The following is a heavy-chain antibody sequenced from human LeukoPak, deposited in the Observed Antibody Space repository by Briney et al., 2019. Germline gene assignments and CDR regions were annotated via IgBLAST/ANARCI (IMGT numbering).Heavy chain of an antibody. D-gene: IGHD2-21*01. J-gene: IGHJ4*01. V-gene: IGHV3-11*01. CDR2: ISGSSSDI. Sequence: GGSLRLSCVVSGFSFSDSYMTWIRQTPGKGLEWLAYISGSSSDIYYADSVKGRFTISRDNAKNSLFLQMNCLRPEDTALYYCATDPRLLIYWGHGTLVTVSS. CDR3: ATDPRLLIY. CDR1: GFSFSDSY.